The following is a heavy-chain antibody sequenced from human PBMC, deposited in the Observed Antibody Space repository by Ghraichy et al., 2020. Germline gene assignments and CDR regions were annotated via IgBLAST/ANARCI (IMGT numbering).Heavy chain of an antibody. CDR3: AKVRFAYSSDWYFDL. CDR1: GFTFSSYA. CDR2: ISGSGGST. D-gene: IGHD6-19*01. V-gene: IGHV3-23*01. J-gene: IGHJ2*01. Sequence: GESLNISCAASGFTFSSYAMSWVRQAPGKGLEWVSAISGSGGSTYYADSVKGRFTISRDNSKNTLYLQMNSLRAEDTAVYYCAKVRFAYSSDWYFDLWGRGTLVTVSS.